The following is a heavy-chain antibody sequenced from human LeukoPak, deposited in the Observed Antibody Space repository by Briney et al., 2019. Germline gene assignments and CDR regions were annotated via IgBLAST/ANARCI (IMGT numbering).Heavy chain of an antibody. Sequence: ASVKVSCEAFGYTLTGYYIHWVRQAPGQGLEWMGWINPNNCGTNSAQKFQGRVTMTRDTSIGTAYMELNRLTYDDTAVYYCGRDRHWNQGNFDYWGQGTLVTVSS. D-gene: IGHD1-1*01. CDR3: GRDRHWNQGNFDY. CDR1: GYTLTGYY. CDR2: INPNNCGT. J-gene: IGHJ4*02. V-gene: IGHV1-2*02.